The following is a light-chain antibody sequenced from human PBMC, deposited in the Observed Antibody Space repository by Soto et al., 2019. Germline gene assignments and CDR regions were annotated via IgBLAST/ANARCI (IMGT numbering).Light chain of an antibody. CDR2: AAS. J-gene: IGKJ1*01. V-gene: IGKV1-27*01. Sequence: DIQMTQSPSSLSASVGDSVTITCRASQGINEYLAWYQQKPGQVPKLLIYAASTLHSGVPSRFSGSGSGTDFTLTISSLQPEDVATYYCQKYNSAPRTFGQGTKVEIK. CDR3: QKYNSAPRT. CDR1: QGINEY.